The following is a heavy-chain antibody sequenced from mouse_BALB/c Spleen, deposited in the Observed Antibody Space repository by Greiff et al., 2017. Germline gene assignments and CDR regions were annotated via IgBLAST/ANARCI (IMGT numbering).Heavy chain of an antibody. CDR2: IYPYNGGT. V-gene: IGHV1S29*02. J-gene: IGHJ2*01. D-gene: IGHD3-3*01. CDR1: GYTFTDYN. Sequence: VQLQQSGPELVKPGASVKISCKASGYTFTDYNMHWVKQSHGKSLEWIGYIYPYNGGTGYNQKFKSKATLTVDTSSSTAYMELRSLTSEDSAVYYCARRGPFDYWGQGTTLTVSA. CDR3: ARRGPFDY.